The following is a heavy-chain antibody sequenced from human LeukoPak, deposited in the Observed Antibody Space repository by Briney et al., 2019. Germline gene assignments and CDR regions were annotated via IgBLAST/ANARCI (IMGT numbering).Heavy chain of an antibody. J-gene: IGHJ6*03. CDR3: ARYDGDRPLNKYYMDV. V-gene: IGHV1-69*06. CDR1: GGTFSSYA. Sequence: GASVKVSCKASGGTFSSYAISWVRQAPGQGLEWMGGIIPIFGTANYAQKFQGRVTITADKSTSTAYMELRSLRPDDTAVYYCARYDGDRPLNKYYMDVWGKGTTVTISS. D-gene: IGHD4-17*01. CDR2: IIPIFGTA.